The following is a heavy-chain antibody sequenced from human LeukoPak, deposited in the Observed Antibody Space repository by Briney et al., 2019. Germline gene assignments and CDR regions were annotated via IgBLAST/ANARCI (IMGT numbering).Heavy chain of an antibody. V-gene: IGHV1-18*01. CDR2: ISAHNGNT. CDR3: ARHSSDWEFDY. Sequence: ASVKVSCKASGYTFTSYGISWVRQAPGHGLEWMGWISAHNGNTNYAQKLQGRVTMTTDTSTSTAYMELRSLRSDDTAVYYCARHSSDWEFDYWGQGTLVTVSS. D-gene: IGHD6-19*01. J-gene: IGHJ4*02. CDR1: GYTFTSYG.